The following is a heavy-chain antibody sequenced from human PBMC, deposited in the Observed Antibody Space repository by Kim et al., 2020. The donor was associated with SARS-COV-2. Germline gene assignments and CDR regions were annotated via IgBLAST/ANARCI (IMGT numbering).Heavy chain of an antibody. J-gene: IGHJ5*02. Sequence: GGSLRLSCAASGFTFSSYAMHWVRQAPGKGLEWVAVIWYDGSNKYYADSVKGRFTISRDNSKNTLYLQMNSLRAEDTAVYYCAKEGDAGEVEDWFDPWGQGTLGTVSS. CDR2: IWYDGSNK. V-gene: IGHV3-33*06. CDR1: GFTFSSYA. CDR3: AKEGDAGEVEDWFDP. D-gene: IGHD4-17*01.